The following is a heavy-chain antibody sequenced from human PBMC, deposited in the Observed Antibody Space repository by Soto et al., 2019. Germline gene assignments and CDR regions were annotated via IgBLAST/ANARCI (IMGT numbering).Heavy chain of an antibody. CDR2: MSGDST. CDR3: KARLTMIVVVIDF. J-gene: IGHJ4*02. V-gene: IGHV3-66*01. D-gene: IGHD3-22*01. CDR1: GFTVSSNE. Sequence: GGSLRLSCAASGFTVSSNEMSWVRQAPGKGLEWVSSMSGDSTYYADSRKGRFTISRDNSKNTLPLQMNSLRAEDTVVYYCKARLTMIVVVIDFWGQGTLVTVSS.